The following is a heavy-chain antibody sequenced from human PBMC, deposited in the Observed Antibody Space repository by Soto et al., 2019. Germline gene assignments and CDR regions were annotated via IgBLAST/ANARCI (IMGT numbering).Heavy chain of an antibody. V-gene: IGHV4-4*02. CDR2: IHPSGTT. CDR3: ARHIAMSTMRGFDS. J-gene: IGHJ4*02. D-gene: IGHD3-22*01. CDR1: GGSISSNW. Sequence: QVQLQESGPGLVKPSGTLSLTCDVSGGSISSNWWSWVRQPPGKGLEWIGEIHPSGTTNYNPALKSRVTMSVDKPENQISLNLNSVTAADTAVYYCARHIAMSTMRGFDSWGQGTLVTVSS.